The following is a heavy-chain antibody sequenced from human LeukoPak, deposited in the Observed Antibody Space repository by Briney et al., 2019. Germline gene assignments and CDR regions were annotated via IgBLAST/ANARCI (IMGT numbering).Heavy chain of an antibody. Sequence: GGSLRLSCAASGFTFSSYAMSWVRQAPGKGLEWVSGITGSGGSTFYADSVKGRFTISRDNSKNTLYLQMNSLRAEDTAVYYCAKDRVCSGGSCYFDYWGQGALVTVSS. D-gene: IGHD2-15*01. CDR1: GFTFSSYA. CDR2: ITGSGGST. V-gene: IGHV3-23*01. CDR3: AKDRVCSGGSCYFDY. J-gene: IGHJ4*02.